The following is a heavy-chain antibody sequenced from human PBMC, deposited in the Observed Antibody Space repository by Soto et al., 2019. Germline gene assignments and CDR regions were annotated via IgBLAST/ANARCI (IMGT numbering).Heavy chain of an antibody. D-gene: IGHD2-8*01. CDR2: ISGSGGST. Sequence: PGGSLSLSCAASGFTFSSYAMSWVRQAPGKGLEWVSAISGSGGSTYYADSVKGRFTISRDNSKNTLYLQMNSLRAEDTAAYYCAKDCMSGHTFNWFDPWGQGTLVTVSS. CDR3: AKDCMSGHTFNWFDP. J-gene: IGHJ5*02. V-gene: IGHV3-23*01. CDR1: GFTFSSYA.